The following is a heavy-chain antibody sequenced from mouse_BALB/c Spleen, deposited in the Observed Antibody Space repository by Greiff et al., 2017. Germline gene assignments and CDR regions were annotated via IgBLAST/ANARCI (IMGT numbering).Heavy chain of an antibody. CDR2: IYPYNGGT. V-gene: IGHV1S29*02. Sequence: EVQLVESGPELVKPGASVKISCKASGYTFTDYNMHWVKQSHGKSLEWIGYIYPYNGGTGYNQKFKSKATLTVDNSSSTAYMELRSLTSEDSAVYYCARLLRLQYFDVWGAGTTVTVSS. D-gene: IGHD1-2*01. CDR3: ARLLRLQYFDV. J-gene: IGHJ1*01. CDR1: GYTFTDYN.